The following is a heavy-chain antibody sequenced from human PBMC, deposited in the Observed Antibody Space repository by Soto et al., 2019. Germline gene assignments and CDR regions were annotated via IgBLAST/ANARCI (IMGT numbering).Heavy chain of an antibody. CDR1: CGSIITSDYY. D-gene: IGHD3-10*01. Sequence: SETLSLTCTFSCGSIITSDYYWSWIRQHPVRGLEWIGYVYVSGDTLYNPSLESRVVISVETSENRFSLKLTSVTAADTAVYYCARDPRRTRGWHFDLWGRGTLVTVSS. CDR3: ARDPRRTRGWHFDL. CDR2: VYVSGDT. V-gene: IGHV4-31*03. J-gene: IGHJ2*01.